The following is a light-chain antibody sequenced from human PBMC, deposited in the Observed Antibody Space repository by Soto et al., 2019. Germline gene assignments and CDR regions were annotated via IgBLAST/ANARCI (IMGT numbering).Light chain of an antibody. CDR2: WAS. J-gene: IGKJ1*01. V-gene: IGKV4-1*01. CDR1: QSVLYSSNNNNY. Sequence: DIVMTQSPDSLAVSLGERATINCKSSQSVLYSSNNNNYLAWYQQKPGQPPKLLIYWASTRESVVPDRFSGSGSGTDFTLTISSLQAADVAVYYCQQYDSTPQTLGQGTKVEIK. CDR3: QQYDSTPQT.